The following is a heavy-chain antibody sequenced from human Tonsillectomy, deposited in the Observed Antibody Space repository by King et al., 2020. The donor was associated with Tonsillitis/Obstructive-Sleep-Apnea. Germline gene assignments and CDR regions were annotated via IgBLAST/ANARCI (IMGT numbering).Heavy chain of an antibody. CDR2: ISGRGDTT. CDR3: AKARGGTGYGFDY. D-gene: IGHD3-9*01. CDR1: GFTFYSYA. V-gene: IGHV3-23*04. Sequence: VQLVESGGGLAQPGGSLRVSCAASGFTFYSYAMNWVRQAPGKGLEWVSTISGRGDTTDYADSVKGRLTISRDNSKNTVSLQMNGLRVEDTAVYYCAKARGGTGYGFDYWGQGTLVTVSS. J-gene: IGHJ4*02.